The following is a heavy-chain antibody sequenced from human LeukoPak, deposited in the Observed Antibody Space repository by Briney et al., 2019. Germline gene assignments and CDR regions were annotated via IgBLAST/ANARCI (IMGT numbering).Heavy chain of an antibody. CDR1: GYTFTGYY. J-gene: IGHJ5*02. CDR3: ARHAGFREYSQVGFDP. D-gene: IGHD5-18*01. V-gene: IGHV1-2*02. CDR2: INPNSGGT. Sequence: ASVKVSCKASGYTFTGYYMHWARQAPGQGLEWMGWINPNSGGTNYAQKFQGRVTMARDTSISTAYMELNRLRSDDTAVYYCARHAGFREYSQVGFDPWCQGTLVTVSS.